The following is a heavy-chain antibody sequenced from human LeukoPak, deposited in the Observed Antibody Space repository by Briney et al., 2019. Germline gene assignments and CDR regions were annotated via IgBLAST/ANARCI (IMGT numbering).Heavy chain of an antibody. Sequence: PGGSLRLSCAASGFTFSSYAMSWVRQAPGEGLEWVSAISGSGGSTYYADSVKGRFTISRDNSKNTLYLQMNSLRAEDTAVYYCAKIGSRWEHFDYWGQGTLVTVSS. CDR2: ISGSGGST. J-gene: IGHJ4*02. CDR1: GFTFSSYA. V-gene: IGHV3-23*01. CDR3: AKIGSRWEHFDY. D-gene: IGHD1-26*01.